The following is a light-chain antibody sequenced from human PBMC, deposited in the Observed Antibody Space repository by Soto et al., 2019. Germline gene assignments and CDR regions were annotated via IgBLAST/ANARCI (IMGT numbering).Light chain of an antibody. J-gene: IGKJ5*01. CDR1: QSVSSY. CDR2: ATS. Sequence: EIVLTQSPATLSVSPGERVTLSCRASQSVSSYLAWYQQKPGQAPRLLIYATSNRATGIPARFSGSGSGTDFTLTISSLEPEDFSVYYCQQRYNWPVTFGQGTRLEIK. V-gene: IGKV3-11*01. CDR3: QQRYNWPVT.